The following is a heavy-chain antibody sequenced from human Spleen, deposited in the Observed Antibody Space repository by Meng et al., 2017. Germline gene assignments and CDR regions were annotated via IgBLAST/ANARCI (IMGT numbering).Heavy chain of an antibody. CDR1: GGSFSDYD. D-gene: IGHD4-11*01. CDR3: ARGPTTMAHDFDY. Sequence: QLQQWGAGLLKPSETLSLTCVVSGGSFSDYDWGWIRQPPGKGLEWIGEINHCGSTNYNPSLESRATISVDTSQNNLSLKLSSVTAADSAVYYCARGPTTMAHDFDYWGQGTLVTVSS. CDR2: INHCGST. J-gene: IGHJ4*02. V-gene: IGHV4-34*01.